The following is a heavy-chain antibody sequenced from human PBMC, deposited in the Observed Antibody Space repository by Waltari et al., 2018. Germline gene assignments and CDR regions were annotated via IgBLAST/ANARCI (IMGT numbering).Heavy chain of an antibody. D-gene: IGHD3-16*01. Sequence: EVQLVESGGGLVQPGRSLRLSCEASGFDFYDYAMHWVRQVPGKGLEWVSVVSWSGATVGYADSVNGRFAISRDNAKNSLYLQMNSLRVEDTAFYYCAASRGVYWYFDFWGRGTLVSVSS. J-gene: IGHJ2*01. V-gene: IGHV3-9*01. CDR3: AASRGVYWYFDF. CDR1: GFDFYDYA. CDR2: VSWSGATV.